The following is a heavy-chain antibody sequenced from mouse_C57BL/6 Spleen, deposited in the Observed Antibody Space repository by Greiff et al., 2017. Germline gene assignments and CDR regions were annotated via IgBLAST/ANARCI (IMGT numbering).Heavy chain of an antibody. CDR2: IYPGDGDT. V-gene: IGHV1-82*01. CDR1: GYAFSSSW. J-gene: IGHJ2*01. CDR3: AREIEY. Sequence: QVQLQQSGPELVKPGASVKISYKASGYAFSSSWMNWVKQRPGKGLEWIGRIYPGDGDTNYNGKFKGKATLTADKSSSTAYMQLSSLTSEDSAVYFCAREIEYWGQGTTLTVSS.